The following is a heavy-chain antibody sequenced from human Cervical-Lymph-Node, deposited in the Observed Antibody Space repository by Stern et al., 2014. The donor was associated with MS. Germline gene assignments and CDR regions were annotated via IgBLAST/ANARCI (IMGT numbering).Heavy chain of an antibody. J-gene: IGHJ4*02. D-gene: IGHD3-22*01. CDR1: GFTFSSYA. V-gene: IGHV3-30*01. Sequence: VQLVESGGGVVQPGRSLRLSCAASGFTFSSYAMHWVRQAPGKGLEWVAVISYDGSNKYYADSVKCRFTISRDNSKNTLYLQMNSLRAEDRAVYYGARGDYYDRSAGMKFFDYWGQGTLVTVSS. CDR3: ARGDYYDRSAGMKFFDY. CDR2: ISYDGSNK.